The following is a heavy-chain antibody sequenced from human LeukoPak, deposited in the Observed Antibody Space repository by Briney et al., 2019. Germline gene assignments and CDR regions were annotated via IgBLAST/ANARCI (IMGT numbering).Heavy chain of an antibody. J-gene: IGHJ3*02. V-gene: IGHV1-8*01. Sequence: GASVKVSCKASGYTFTSYDINWVRQATGQGLEWIGLMNPNSGNTGYAQKFQGRVTMTRNTSISTAYMELSSLRSEDTAVYYCARGPILLWFGEARSGAAFDIWGQGTMVTVSS. CDR2: MNPNSGNT. D-gene: IGHD3-10*01. CDR1: GYTFTSYD. CDR3: ARGPILLWFGEARSGAAFDI.